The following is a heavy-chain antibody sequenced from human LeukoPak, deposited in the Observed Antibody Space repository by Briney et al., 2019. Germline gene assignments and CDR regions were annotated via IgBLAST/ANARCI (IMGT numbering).Heavy chain of an antibody. J-gene: IGHJ4*02. CDR1: GFTFDDYA. D-gene: IGHD3-22*01. Sequence: PGRSLRLSCAASGFTFDDYAMHWVRQAPGKGLEWVSGISWNSGSIGYADSVKGRFTISRDNAKNSLYLQMNSLRAEDTALYYCAKDIRQSGRSSGYAFDYWGQGTLVTVSS. CDR3: AKDIRQSGRSSGYAFDY. CDR2: ISWNSGSI. V-gene: IGHV3-9*01.